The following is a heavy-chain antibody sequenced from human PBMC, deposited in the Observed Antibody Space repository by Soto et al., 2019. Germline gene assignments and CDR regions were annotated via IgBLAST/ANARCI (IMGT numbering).Heavy chain of an antibody. CDR3: ARNTGYSSGWYHYYYGMDV. D-gene: IGHD6-19*01. Sequence: SVKVSCKASGGTFSSYAISWVRQAPGQGREWMGGIIPIFGTANYAQKFQGRVTITADESTSTAYMELSSLRSEDTAVYYCARNTGYSSGWYHYYYGMDVWGQGXTVTVSS. CDR1: GGTFSSYA. CDR2: IIPIFGTA. V-gene: IGHV1-69*13. J-gene: IGHJ6*02.